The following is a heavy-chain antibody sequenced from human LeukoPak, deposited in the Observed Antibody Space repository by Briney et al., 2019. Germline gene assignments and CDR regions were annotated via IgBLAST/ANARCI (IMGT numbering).Heavy chain of an antibody. CDR3: ARALLRYFDRSSGY. CDR2: INHSGST. J-gene: IGHJ4*02. Sequence: PSETLSLTCAVYGGSFSGYYWGWIRQPPGKGLEWIGEINHSGSTNYNPSLKSRVTISVDTSKNQFSLKLSSVTAADTAVYYCARALLRYFDRSSGYWGQGTLVTVSS. D-gene: IGHD3-9*01. CDR1: GGSFSGYY. V-gene: IGHV4-34*01.